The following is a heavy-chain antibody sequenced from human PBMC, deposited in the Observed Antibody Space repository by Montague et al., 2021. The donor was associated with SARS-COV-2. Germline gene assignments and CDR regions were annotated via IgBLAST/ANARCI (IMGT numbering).Heavy chain of an antibody. D-gene: IGHD3-3*01. Sequence: SETLSLTCAVYGGSLSGYYWAWIRQTPGKGLEWIGEINHSGNTNYNPSLKSRLTISVDTSKQRFSLKLSSVTTADTAVCYCARGADYDFWSGYLRYKWFDPWGLGTPVTVSS. V-gene: IGHV4-34*01. CDR3: ARGADYDFWSGYLRYKWFDP. J-gene: IGHJ5*02. CDR2: INHSGNT. CDR1: GGSLSGYY.